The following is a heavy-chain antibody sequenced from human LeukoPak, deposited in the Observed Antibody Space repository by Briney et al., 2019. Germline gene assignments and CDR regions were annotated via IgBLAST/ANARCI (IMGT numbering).Heavy chain of an antibody. Sequence: GGSLRLSCAASGFTFSSYEMNWVRQAPGKGLEWVSYISSSGSTIYYADSVKGRFTISRDNAKNSLYLQMNSLRAEDTAVYYCARAGYSSGWYDYWVQGTLVTVSS. V-gene: IGHV3-48*03. J-gene: IGHJ5*01. D-gene: IGHD6-19*01. CDR1: GFTFSSYE. CDR3: ARAGYSSGWYDY. CDR2: ISSSGSTI.